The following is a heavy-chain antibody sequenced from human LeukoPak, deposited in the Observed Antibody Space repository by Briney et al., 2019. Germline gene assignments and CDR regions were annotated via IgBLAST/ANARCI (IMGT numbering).Heavy chain of an antibody. CDR1: GGSISSGGYS. D-gene: IGHD4-17*01. Sequence: PSETLSLTCAVSGGSISSGGYSWSWIRQPPGKGLEWIGYIYHSGSTYYNPSLKSRVTISVDRSKNQFSLKLSSVTAADTAVYYCARDRYGDHTCFDYWGQGTLVTVSS. J-gene: IGHJ4*02. V-gene: IGHV4-30-2*01. CDR2: IYHSGST. CDR3: ARDRYGDHTCFDY.